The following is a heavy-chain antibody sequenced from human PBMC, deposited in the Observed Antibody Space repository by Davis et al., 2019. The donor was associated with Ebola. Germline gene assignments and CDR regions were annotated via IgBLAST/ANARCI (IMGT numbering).Heavy chain of an antibody. Sequence: GESLKISCAASGFTFTTYDMNWVRQAPGKGLEWVSSISSTSNYIYYADSVKDRFTISRDNTKNSLFLQMNSLRAEDTAVYYCASLYYDSSGLDYWGQGTLVTVSS. CDR3: ASLYYDSSGLDY. CDR1: GFTFTTYD. CDR2: ISSTSNYI. J-gene: IGHJ4*02. D-gene: IGHD3-22*01. V-gene: IGHV3-21*01.